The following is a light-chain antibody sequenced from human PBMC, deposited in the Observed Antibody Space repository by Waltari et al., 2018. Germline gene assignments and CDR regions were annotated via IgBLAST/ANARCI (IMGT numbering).Light chain of an antibody. CDR1: QSISNF. Sequence: EIVLTQSPATLSLSPGERVTLSCRASQSISNFLAWYQQRPGQAPRLLMYDASKRAIGIPARFSGSGSGTDFTITNSSLEPADSGIYYCQQRNGWPPMYTFGQGTKLEIK. CDR2: DAS. J-gene: IGKJ2*01. CDR3: QQRNGWPPMYT. V-gene: IGKV3-11*01.